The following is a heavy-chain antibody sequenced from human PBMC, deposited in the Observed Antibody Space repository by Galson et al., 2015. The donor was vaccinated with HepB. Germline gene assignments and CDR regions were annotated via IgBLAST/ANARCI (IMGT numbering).Heavy chain of an antibody. D-gene: IGHD3-22*01. CDR2: ISWNSGSI. J-gene: IGHJ4*02. V-gene: IGHV3-9*01. CDR1: GFTFDDYA. CDR3: AKGGGYYYDSSGSLRGSYFDY. Sequence: SLRLSCAASGFTFDDYAMHWVRQAPGKGLEWVSGISWNSGSIGYADSVKGRFTISRDNAKNSLYLQMNSLSAEDTALYYCAKGGGYYYDSSGSLRGSYFDYWGQGTLVTVSS.